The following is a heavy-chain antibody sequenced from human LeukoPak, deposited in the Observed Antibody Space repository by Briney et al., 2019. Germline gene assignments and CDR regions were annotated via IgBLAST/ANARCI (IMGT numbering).Heavy chain of an antibody. D-gene: IGHD2-2*01. V-gene: IGHV4-34*01. J-gene: IGHJ6*02. CDR2: INHSGSN. Sequence: SETLSLTCAVYGGSFGGYYWSWIRQPPGKGLEWIGEINHSGSNNYNPSLKSRVTISLDTSKNQFSLKLSSVTAADTAVYYCARGRGYCSSTSCLYYYGMDVWGQGTTVTVSS. CDR1: GGSFGGYY. CDR3: ARGRGYCSSTSCLYYYGMDV.